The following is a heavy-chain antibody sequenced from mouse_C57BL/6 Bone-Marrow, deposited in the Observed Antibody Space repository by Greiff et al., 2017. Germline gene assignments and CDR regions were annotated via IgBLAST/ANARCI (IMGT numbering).Heavy chain of an antibody. CDR3: APDGPKGVFDY. V-gene: IGHV14-2*01. D-gene: IGHD2-3*01. CDR1: GFNFKDYY. Sequence: VHVKQSGAELVKPGASVKLSCTASGFNFKDYYMHWVKQRTEQGLEWIGRIDPEDGDTKSAPKFQGKATLTADTSSNTAYLPLSSLTSEDTAVYYCAPDGPKGVFDYWGQGTTLTVSS. J-gene: IGHJ2*01. CDR2: IDPEDGDT.